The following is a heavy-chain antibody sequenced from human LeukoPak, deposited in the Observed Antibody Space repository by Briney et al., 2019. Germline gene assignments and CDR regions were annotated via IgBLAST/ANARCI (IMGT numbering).Heavy chain of an antibody. J-gene: IGHJ2*01. CDR2: IDPNSGGT. CDR1: GYTFTGNH. V-gene: IGHV1-2*02. D-gene: IGHD2-15*01. CDR3: AKEADIVSFDL. Sequence: ASVKVSCKASGYTFTGNHVHWVRQAPGQGLEWMGWIDPNSGGTKYAQKFQDRVTMTSDTSISTAYMELSGLRSDDTAVYFCAKEADIVSFDLWGRGALVTVSS.